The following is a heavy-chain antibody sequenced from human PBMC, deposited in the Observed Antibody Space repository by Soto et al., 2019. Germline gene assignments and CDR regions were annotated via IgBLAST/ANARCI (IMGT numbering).Heavy chain of an antibody. CDR1: GYTFTSYG. V-gene: IGHV1-69*13. J-gene: IGHJ5*02. Sequence: QVQLVQSGAEVKKPGASVKVSCKASGYTFTSYGISWVRQAPGQGLEWMGGIIPIFGTANYAQKFQGRVTITADESTSTAYMELSSLRSEDTAVYYCARDRNLRPHRFDPWGQGTLVTVSS. D-gene: IGHD4-17*01. CDR2: IIPIFGTA. CDR3: ARDRNLRPHRFDP.